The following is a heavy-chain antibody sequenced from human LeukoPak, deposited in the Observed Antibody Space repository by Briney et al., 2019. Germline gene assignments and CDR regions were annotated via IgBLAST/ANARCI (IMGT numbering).Heavy chain of an antibody. CDR1: GGSNSSSSYY. CDR3: ARDVWFDP. J-gene: IGHJ5*02. Sequence: PSETLSLTCTVSGGSNSSSSYYWGWIRQPPGKGLEWIGSIYYSGSTYYSPSLKSRVTISVDTSKNQFSLKLSSVTAADTAVYYCARDVWFDPWGQGTLVTVSS. V-gene: IGHV4-39*02. CDR2: IYYSGST.